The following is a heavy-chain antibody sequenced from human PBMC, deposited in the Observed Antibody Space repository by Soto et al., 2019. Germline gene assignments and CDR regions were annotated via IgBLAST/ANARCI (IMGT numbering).Heavy chain of an antibody. Sequence: SETLSPTCAVYGGSFSGYYWSWIRQPPGKGLEWIGEINHSGSTNYNPSLKSRVTISVDTSKNQFSLKLSSVTAADTAVYYCARVDTMIVRVGAFDIWGQGTMVTVSS. J-gene: IGHJ3*02. V-gene: IGHV4-34*01. CDR2: INHSGST. CDR3: ARVDTMIVRVGAFDI. D-gene: IGHD3-22*01. CDR1: GGSFSGYY.